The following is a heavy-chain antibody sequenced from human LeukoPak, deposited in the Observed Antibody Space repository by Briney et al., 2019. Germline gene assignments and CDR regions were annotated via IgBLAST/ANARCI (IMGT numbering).Heavy chain of an antibody. J-gene: IGHJ4*02. CDR2: ISSSSSSI. Sequence: PGGSLRLPCAASGFTFSSYSMNWVRQAPGKGLEWVSYISSSSSSIYYADSVKGRFTISRDNAKNSLYLQMNSLRDEDTAVYYCAKEKLPSGYSFLTDYWGQGTLVTVSS. D-gene: IGHD5-18*01. CDR1: GFTFSSYS. CDR3: AKEKLPSGYSFLTDY. V-gene: IGHV3-48*02.